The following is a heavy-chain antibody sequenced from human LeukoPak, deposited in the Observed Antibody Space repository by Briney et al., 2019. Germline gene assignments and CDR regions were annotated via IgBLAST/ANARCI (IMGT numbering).Heavy chain of an antibody. V-gene: IGHV4-39*01. Sequence: SETLSLTCTVSGGSISSSTYYWGWIRQPPGKGLEWIGSIYYSGSTYYNPSLKSRVTISVDTSKNQFSLKLTSVTAADTAVYYCARHGDSYSSTPNWFDPWGQGTLVTVSS. J-gene: IGHJ5*02. D-gene: IGHD6-19*01. CDR3: ARHGDSYSSTPNWFDP. CDR2: IYYSGST. CDR1: GGSISSSTYY.